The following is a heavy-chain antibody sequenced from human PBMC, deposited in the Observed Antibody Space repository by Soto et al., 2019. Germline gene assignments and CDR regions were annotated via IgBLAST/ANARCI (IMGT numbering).Heavy chain of an antibody. CDR2: IIPIFATS. J-gene: IGHJ5*02. CDR1: GGTFSSYA. CDR3: AYVELSTSWYKS. Sequence: QVQLVQSGAEVKKPGSSVKVSCKASGGTFSSYAITWVRQAPGQGLEWMGGIIPIFATSHYAQKFQGRVTITADKSTTTAYMELSSLRSEDAAVYYCAYVELSTSWYKSWGQGTLVHVSS. V-gene: IGHV1-69*06. D-gene: IGHD2-2*02.